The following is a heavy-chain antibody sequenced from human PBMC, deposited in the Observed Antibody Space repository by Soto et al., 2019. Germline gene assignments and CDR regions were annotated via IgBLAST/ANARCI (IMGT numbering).Heavy chain of an antibody. CDR3: TEFGITGKP. CDR2: IRSKANSYAT. V-gene: IGHV3-73*01. J-gene: IGHJ4*02. D-gene: IGHD1-20*01. CDR1: GFTFSRSA. Sequence: GGSLRLSCAASGFTFSRSAMHWARQSSRKGLEWVGRIRSKANSYATAYAASVKSRFTISRDDSKNTAYLQMNSLKTEDTAVYYCTEFGITGKPWGQGTMVTVS.